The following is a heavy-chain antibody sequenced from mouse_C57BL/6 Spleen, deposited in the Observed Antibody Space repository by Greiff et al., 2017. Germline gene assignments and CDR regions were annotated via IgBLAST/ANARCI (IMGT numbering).Heavy chain of an antibody. V-gene: IGHV1-76*01. D-gene: IGHD2-10*02. CDR3: ARSEYGNFFDY. Sequence: QVQLQQSGAELVRPGASVKLSCKASGYTFTDYYINWVKQRPGQGLEWIARIYPGSGNTYYNEKFKGNATLTAEKSSSTAYMQLSSLTSEDSAVYFCARSEYGNFFDYWGQGTTLTVSS. CDR1: GYTFTDYY. J-gene: IGHJ2*01. CDR2: IYPGSGNT.